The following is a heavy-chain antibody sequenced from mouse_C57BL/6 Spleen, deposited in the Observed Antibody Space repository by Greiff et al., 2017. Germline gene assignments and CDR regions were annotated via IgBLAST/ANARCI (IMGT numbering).Heavy chain of an antibody. V-gene: IGHV5-4*01. CDR1: GFTFSSYA. CDR2: ISDGGSYT. Sequence: EVHLVESGGGLVKPGGSLKLSCAASGFTFSSYAMSWVRQTPEKRLEWVATISDGGSYTYYPDNVKGRFTISRDNAKNNLYLQMSHLKSEDTAMYYCARDEVYDGYRYYFDYWGQGTTLTVSS. D-gene: IGHD2-3*01. J-gene: IGHJ2*01. CDR3: ARDEVYDGYRYYFDY.